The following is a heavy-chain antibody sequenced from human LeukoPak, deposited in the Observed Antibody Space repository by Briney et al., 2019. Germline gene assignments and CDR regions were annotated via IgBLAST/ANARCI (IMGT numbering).Heavy chain of an antibody. CDR3: ARVGALLWFGELNWSDP. CDR2: INHSGST. CDR1: GGYFSVSY. Sequence: SSDTLSLPCAVYGGYFSVSYWSGIRQPPGKGLEGVGEINHSGSTNYNPSLKSRVTISVDTAKNQISLKLSSVNAADTAVYHCARVGALLWFGELNWSDPWGQGTLVTVSS. V-gene: IGHV4-34*01. D-gene: IGHD3-10*01. J-gene: IGHJ5*02.